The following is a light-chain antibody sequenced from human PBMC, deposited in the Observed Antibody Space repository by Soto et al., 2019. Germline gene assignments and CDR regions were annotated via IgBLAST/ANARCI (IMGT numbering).Light chain of an antibody. CDR2: ATS. CDR1: QSVSRTY. J-gene: IGKJ1*01. Sequence: EIVLTQSPGTLSLSPGERASLSCRASQSVSRTYLAWYQQKPGQAPRLLMYATSTRATGIPDRFSGSGSGTDFTLTISRLEPEDFAVYYCQQYGSSLWTFGQGTKVEVK. V-gene: IGKV3-20*01. CDR3: QQYGSSLWT.